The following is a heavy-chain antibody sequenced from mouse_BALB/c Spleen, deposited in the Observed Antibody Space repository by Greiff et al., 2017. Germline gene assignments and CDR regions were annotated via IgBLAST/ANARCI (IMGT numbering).Heavy chain of an antibody. Sequence: QVQLKESGPGLVAPSQSLSITCTVSGFSLTSYGVHWVRQPPGKGLEWLGVIWAGGSTNYNSALMSRLSISKDNSKSQVFLKMNSLQTDDTAMYYCARNKGLDSSGFAYWGQGTLVTVSA. D-gene: IGHD3-2*01. CDR2: IWAGGST. CDR3: ARNKGLDSSGFAY. CDR1: GFSLTSYG. J-gene: IGHJ3*01. V-gene: IGHV2-9*02.